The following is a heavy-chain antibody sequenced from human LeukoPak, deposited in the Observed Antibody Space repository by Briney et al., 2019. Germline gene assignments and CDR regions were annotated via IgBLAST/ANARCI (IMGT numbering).Heavy chain of an antibody. CDR3: ARVGYSYGCSDY. V-gene: IGHV3-21*01. CDR1: GFTVSSNY. J-gene: IGHJ4*02. D-gene: IGHD5-18*01. Sequence: GGSLRLSCAASGFTVSSNYMSWVRQAPGKGLEWVSSISSSSSYIYYADSVKGRFTISRDNAKNSLYLQMNSLRAEDTAVYYCARVGYSYGCSDYWGQGTLVTVSS. CDR2: ISSSSSYI.